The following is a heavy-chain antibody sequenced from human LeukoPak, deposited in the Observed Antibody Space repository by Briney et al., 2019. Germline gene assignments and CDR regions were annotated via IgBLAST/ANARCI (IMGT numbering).Heavy chain of an antibody. CDR1: GGTFSSYA. CDR3: ARVRVRGDYWFDP. J-gene: IGHJ5*02. CDR2: IIPIFGTA. Sequence: SVKVSCKASGGTFSSYAISWVRQAPGQGLEWMGGIIPIFGTANYAQKFQGRVTITADKSTSTAYMELSSLRSEDTAVYYCARVRVRGDYWFDPWGQGTLVTVSS. D-gene: IGHD2-21*02. V-gene: IGHV1-69*06.